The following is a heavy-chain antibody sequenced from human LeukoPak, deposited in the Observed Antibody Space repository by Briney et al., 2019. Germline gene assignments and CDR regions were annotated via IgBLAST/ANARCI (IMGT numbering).Heavy chain of an antibody. CDR1: GLTVSSNY. CDR2: IYSAGST. V-gene: IGHV3-53*01. CDR3: AREGYGAFDI. J-gene: IGHJ3*02. Sequence: GGSLRLSCAASGLTVSSNYMSWVRQAPGKGLEWVSIIYSAGSTYYADSVKGRFTISRDNSKNTLYLQMNSLRAEDTAVYYCAREGYGAFDIWGQGTMVTVSS. D-gene: IGHD5-18*01.